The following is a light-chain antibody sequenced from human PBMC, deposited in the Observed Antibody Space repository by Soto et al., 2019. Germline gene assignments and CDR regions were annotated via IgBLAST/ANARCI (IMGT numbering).Light chain of an antibody. V-gene: IGKV1-5*03. J-gene: IGKJ2*01. CDR1: QSISTW. Sequence: DIQMTQSPSTLSASAGDRVTITCRASQSISTWLAWYQQRPGKAPKLLIYKASSLESGVASRFRGSGSGTEFSITISSLHPDDFATYYCQQYNSYPYTFGQGTKVDIK. CDR3: QQYNSYPYT. CDR2: KAS.